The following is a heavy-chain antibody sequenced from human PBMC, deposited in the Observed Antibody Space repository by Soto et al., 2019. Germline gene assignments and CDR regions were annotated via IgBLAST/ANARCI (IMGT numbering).Heavy chain of an antibody. CDR3: ARDKYYDSSGYYH. CDR1: GGTFSSYG. J-gene: IGHJ5*02. V-gene: IGHV1-69*13. D-gene: IGHD3-22*01. CDR2: IIPTFGTP. Sequence: SVKVSCKASGGTFSSYGISWVRQAPGQGLEWMGGIIPTFGTPNYAQKFQGRVTITADESTSTAYMELSSLRSEDTAVYYCARDKYYDSSGYYHWGQGTLVTVSS.